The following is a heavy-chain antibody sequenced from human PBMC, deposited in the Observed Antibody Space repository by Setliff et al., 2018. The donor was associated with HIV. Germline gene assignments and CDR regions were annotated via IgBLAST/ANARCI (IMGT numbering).Heavy chain of an antibody. J-gene: IGHJ3*02. V-gene: IGHV1-3*01. CDR1: GYTFTNYA. CDR3: ARGTRVGANDAFDI. CDR2: IDPGRDNT. D-gene: IGHD1-26*01. Sequence: ASVKVSCKASGYTFTNYAIHWVRQGPGPRPEWMGWIDPGRDNTRYSPQFLGRVTFTRDTSANTAYMHLASLTPSDTAMYYCARGTRVGANDAFDIWGQGTMVTVSS.